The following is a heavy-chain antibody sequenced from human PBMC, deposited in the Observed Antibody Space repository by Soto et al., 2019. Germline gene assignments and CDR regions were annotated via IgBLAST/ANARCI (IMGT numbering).Heavy chain of an antibody. Sequence: PGGSLNRSCLASGFTSNIYPLAWIRQAPGKGLEWASAISGSGASTYYSDSVKGRFTISREKSNSTIYLQMNSLSGEDTAVYYCATTPGVITVITSFGHCGQRPTVTVSS. D-gene: IGHD3-16*01. CDR3: ATTPGVITVITSFGH. J-gene: IGHJ4*02. CDR2: ISGSGAST. CDR1: GFTSNIYP. V-gene: IGHV3-23*01.